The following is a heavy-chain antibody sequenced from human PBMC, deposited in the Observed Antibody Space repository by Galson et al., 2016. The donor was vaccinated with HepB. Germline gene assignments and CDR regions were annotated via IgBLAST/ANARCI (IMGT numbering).Heavy chain of an antibody. Sequence: SLRLSCAASGFTFSGSAMHWVRQASGKGLEWVGRIRSKANSYATAYIASVKGRFTISRDDSKNTAYLQMNSLKTEDTAVYYCTRGFCSSNSCYANDYWGQGTLVTVSS. CDR1: GFTFSGSA. CDR3: TRGFCSSNSCYANDY. D-gene: IGHD2-2*01. CDR2: IRSKANSYAT. V-gene: IGHV3-73*01. J-gene: IGHJ4*02.